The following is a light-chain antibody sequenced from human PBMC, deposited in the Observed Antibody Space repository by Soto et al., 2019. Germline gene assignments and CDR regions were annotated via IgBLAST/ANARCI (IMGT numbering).Light chain of an antibody. CDR1: QGISNY. CDR3: KKYPNVPA. J-gene: IGKJ4*01. V-gene: IGKV1-27*01. CDR2: AAS. Sequence: DIQMTQSPSSLSASVGDRVTITCRASQGISNYLAWYQQIPGKVPKLLISAASTLQSAVPSRFSGSGSGTDFSLTIISLQREDVVTSYGKKYPNVPAFGGGTKMEIK.